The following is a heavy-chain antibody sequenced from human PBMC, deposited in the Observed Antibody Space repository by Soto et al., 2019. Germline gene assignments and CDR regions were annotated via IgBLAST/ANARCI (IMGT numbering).Heavy chain of an antibody. CDR2: IIPIFGTA. J-gene: IGHJ5*02. CDR1: GGTFSSYA. Sequence: QVQLVQSGAEVKKPGSSVKVSCKASGGTFSSYAISWVRQAPGQGLEWMGGIIPIFGTANYAQKFQGRVTITADKSTSTAYMELSSLRSEDTAVYYCARFACSGGSCHNWFDPWGQGTLVTVSS. D-gene: IGHD2-15*01. CDR3: ARFACSGGSCHNWFDP. V-gene: IGHV1-69*06.